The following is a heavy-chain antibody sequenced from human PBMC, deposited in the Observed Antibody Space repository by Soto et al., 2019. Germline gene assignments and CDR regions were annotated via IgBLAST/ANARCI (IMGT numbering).Heavy chain of an antibody. CDR2: ISGSGGST. J-gene: IGHJ6*02. V-gene: IGHV3-23*01. D-gene: IGHD3-10*01. CDR3: AKVITMVRGVSEYGMDV. Sequence: PGGSLRLSCASSGYTFSSYAMSWVRQAPGKGLEWVSAISGSGGSTYYADSVKGRFTISRDNSKNTLYLQMNSLRAEDTAVYYCAKVITMVRGVSEYGMDVWGQGTTVTVSS. CDR1: GYTFSSYA.